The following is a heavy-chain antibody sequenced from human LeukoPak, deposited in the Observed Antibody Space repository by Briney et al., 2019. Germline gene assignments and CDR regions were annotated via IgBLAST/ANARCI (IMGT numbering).Heavy chain of an antibody. CDR1: GDSITDYY. J-gene: IGHJ5*02. CDR3: ARGVGSSSWYDSDNWFDP. CDR2: MYYSGNT. Sequence: SETLSLTCTVSGDSITDYYWSWLRQPPGKGLEWIGCMYYSGNTNYNPSLKSRVAMSIDTSKNQFSLKLSSVTAADTAVYYCARGVGSSSWYDSDNWFDPWGQGTLVTVSS. V-gene: IGHV4-59*12. D-gene: IGHD6-13*01.